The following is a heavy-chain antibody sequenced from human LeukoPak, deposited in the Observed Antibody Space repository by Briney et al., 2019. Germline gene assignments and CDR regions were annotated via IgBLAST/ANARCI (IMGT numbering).Heavy chain of an antibody. Sequence: GGSLRLSCAASGFTLSSYAMSWVRQAPGKGLEWVSAISGSGGSTYYADSVKGRFTISRDNSKNTLYLQMNSLRAEDTAVYYCAKNSQDYYDSSGPHFDIWGQGTMVTVSS. CDR1: GFTLSSYA. D-gene: IGHD3-22*01. CDR2: ISGSGGST. V-gene: IGHV3-23*01. CDR3: AKNSQDYYDSSGPHFDI. J-gene: IGHJ3*02.